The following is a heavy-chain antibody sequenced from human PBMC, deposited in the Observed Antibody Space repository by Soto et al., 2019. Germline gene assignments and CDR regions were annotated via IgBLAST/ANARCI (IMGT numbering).Heavy chain of an antibody. D-gene: IGHD3-9*01. CDR2: AGTSRKYI. V-gene: IGHV3-21*06. CDR1: GYALRDYS. CDR3: VRDRDWAFDI. Sequence: GGSLRLSCAASGYALRDYSMNWVRQAPGKGLEWVSYAGTSRKYIFYADSVRGRFTISRDDARNSVYLQLNSLRDEDTAVYYCVRDRDWAFDIWGQGTMVTVSS. J-gene: IGHJ3*02.